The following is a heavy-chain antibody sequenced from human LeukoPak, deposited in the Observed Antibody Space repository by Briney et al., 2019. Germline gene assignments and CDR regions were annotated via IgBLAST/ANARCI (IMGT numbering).Heavy chain of an antibody. V-gene: IGHV3-9*01. J-gene: IGHJ4*02. Sequence: GRSLRLSCAASGFTFDDYAMHWARQAPGKGLEWVSGISWNSGSIGYADSVKGRFTISRDNAKNSLYLQMNSLRAEDTAFYYCAKDRSYGSGSYWLDFDYWGQGTLVTVSS. D-gene: IGHD3-10*01. CDR2: ISWNSGSI. CDR3: AKDRSYGSGSYWLDFDY. CDR1: GFTFDDYA.